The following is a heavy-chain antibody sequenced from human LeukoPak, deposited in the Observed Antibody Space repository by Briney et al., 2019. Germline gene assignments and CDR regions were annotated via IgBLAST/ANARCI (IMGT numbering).Heavy chain of an antibody. CDR3: ARDLVRGTSDY. J-gene: IGHJ4*02. V-gene: IGHV3-11*06. D-gene: IGHD3-10*01. Sequence: GGSLRLSCAASGFTFSDYYMSWIRQAPGKGLQWVSYISSGSSYTNYADSVTGRFTISRDNAKNSLYLQMNGLRDEDTAVYYCARDLVRGTSDYWGQGTLVTVSS. CDR1: GFTFSDYY. CDR2: ISSGSSYT.